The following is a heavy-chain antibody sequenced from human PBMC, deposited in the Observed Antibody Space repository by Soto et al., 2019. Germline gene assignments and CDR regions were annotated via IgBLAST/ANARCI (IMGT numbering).Heavy chain of an antibody. V-gene: IGHV1-18*01. Sequence: QVQLVQSGIEVKNPGASVKVSCKASGYAFTSFGISWVRQAPEQGLEWMGWTVANNGYTKYAQNLQGRVTLITDTSTSTAYMELRSLMYDDTAVYYCARCSGGTCYASYAFDIWGPGTMVTVSS. CDR3: ARCSGGTCYASYAFDI. J-gene: IGHJ3*02. CDR1: GYAFTSFG. CDR2: TVANNGYT. D-gene: IGHD2-15*01.